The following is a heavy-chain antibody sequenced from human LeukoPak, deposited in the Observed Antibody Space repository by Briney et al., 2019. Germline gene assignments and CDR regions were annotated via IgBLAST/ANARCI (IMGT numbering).Heavy chain of an antibody. V-gene: IGHV4-34*01. CDR1: GGSFSGYY. CDR3: ARFCKYSSSYYYYYYMDV. D-gene: IGHD6-6*01. CDR2: INHSGST. Sequence: SETLSLTCAVYGGSFSGYYWSWIRQPPGKGLEWIGEINHSGSTNYNPSLKSRVTISVDTSKNQFSLKLSSVTAAVTAVYYCARFCKYSSSYYYYYYMDVWGKGTTVTVSS. J-gene: IGHJ6*03.